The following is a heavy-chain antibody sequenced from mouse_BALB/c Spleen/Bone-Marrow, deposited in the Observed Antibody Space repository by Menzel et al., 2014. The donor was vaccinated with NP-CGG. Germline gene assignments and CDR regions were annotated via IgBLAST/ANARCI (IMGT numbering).Heavy chain of an antibody. V-gene: IGHV7-3*02. CDR2: IKNKANGYTT. CDR1: GFTFTDYY. Sequence: VQLQQSGGGLVQPGGSLRLSCAPSGFTFTDYYMSWVRQPPGKALEWLGFIKNKANGYTTEYSASVKGRFTISRDNSQSILYLQMNTLRAEDSATYYCARDDNYAMDYWGQGTSVTVSS. CDR3: ARDDNYAMDY. J-gene: IGHJ4*01.